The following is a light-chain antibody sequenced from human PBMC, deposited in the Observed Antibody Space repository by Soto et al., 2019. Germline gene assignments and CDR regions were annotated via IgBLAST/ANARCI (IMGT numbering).Light chain of an antibody. CDR3: QQYNNHSTT. CDR2: DAS. J-gene: IGKJ3*01. Sequence: DIQMTQSPSTLSASVGDTVTITCRASQSISSWLAWYQQKPGKAPKLLTYDASSFESGVPPRFSGSGYGTEFTLTVSSLQPDDFATYYCQQYNNHSTTFGPGTKVDIK. V-gene: IGKV1-5*01. CDR1: QSISSW.